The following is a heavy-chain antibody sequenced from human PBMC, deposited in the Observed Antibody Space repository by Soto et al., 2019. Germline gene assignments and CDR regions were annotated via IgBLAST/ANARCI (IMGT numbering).Heavy chain of an antibody. V-gene: IGHV1-3*01. Sequence: GASVKVSCKASGYTFTSYAMHWVRQAPGQRLEWMGWINAGNGNTKYSQKFQGRVTITRDTSASTAYMELSSLRSEDTAVYYCARAPGTHYYDSSGYYSPFGYWGQGTLVTVSS. J-gene: IGHJ4*02. D-gene: IGHD3-22*01. CDR3: ARAPGTHYYDSSGYYSPFGY. CDR2: INAGNGNT. CDR1: GYTFTSYA.